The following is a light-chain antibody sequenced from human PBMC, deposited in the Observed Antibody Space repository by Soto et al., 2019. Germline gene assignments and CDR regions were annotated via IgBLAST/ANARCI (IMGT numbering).Light chain of an antibody. CDR1: TSNVGSNT. J-gene: IGLJ3*02. CDR2: SNS. Sequence: QSALTQPPSASGTPGQTVTISCSGSTSNVGSNTVNWYQQLPGAAPKLLIFSNSQRPSGVPDRFSGSKSGTSASLAISGLQSEDEAHYYCAAWDDGLNGVVFGGGTKLTVL. V-gene: IGLV1-44*01. CDR3: AAWDDGLNGVV.